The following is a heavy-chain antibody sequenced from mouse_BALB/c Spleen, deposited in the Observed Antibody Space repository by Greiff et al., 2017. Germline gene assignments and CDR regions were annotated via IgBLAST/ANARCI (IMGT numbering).Heavy chain of an antibody. D-gene: IGHD2-2*01. Sequence: EVQLVESGGGLVQPGGSLKLSCAASGFTFSSYTMSWVRQTPEKRLEWVAYISNGGGSTYYPDTVKGRFTISRDNAKNTLYLQMSSLKSEDTAMYYCARGGGYGDYWGQGTTLTVSS. CDR1: GFTFSSYT. J-gene: IGHJ2*01. CDR3: ARGGGYGDY. V-gene: IGHV5-12-2*01. CDR2: ISNGGGST.